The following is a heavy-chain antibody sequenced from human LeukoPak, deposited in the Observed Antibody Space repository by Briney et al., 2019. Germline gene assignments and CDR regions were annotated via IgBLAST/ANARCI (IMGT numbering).Heavy chain of an antibody. J-gene: IGHJ6*03. D-gene: IGHD3-10*01. CDR3: ARDIITMVRGGVYYYYMDV. V-gene: IGHV4-39*07. Sequence: SETLSLTCTVSGGSISSSSYYWGWIRQPPGKGLEWIGSIYYSGSTYYNPSLKSRVTISVDTSKNQFSLKLSSVTAADTAVYYCARDIITMVRGGVYYYYMDVWGKGTTVTVSS. CDR1: GGSISSSSYY. CDR2: IYYSGST.